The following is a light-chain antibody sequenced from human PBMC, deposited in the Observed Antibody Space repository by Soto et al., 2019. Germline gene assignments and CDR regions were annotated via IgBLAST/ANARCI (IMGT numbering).Light chain of an antibody. CDR3: QQYGNSSWT. V-gene: IGKV3-20*01. Sequence: ENVLTQSPGTLSLSPGERATLSCRASQSLASNYLAWYQQKPGQAPRLLIHGASRRARGIPDRFSGSGSGTDFTLTISRLEPEDFAVYYCQQYGNSSWTFGQGTKLDIK. CDR1: QSLASNY. CDR2: GAS. J-gene: IGKJ1*01.